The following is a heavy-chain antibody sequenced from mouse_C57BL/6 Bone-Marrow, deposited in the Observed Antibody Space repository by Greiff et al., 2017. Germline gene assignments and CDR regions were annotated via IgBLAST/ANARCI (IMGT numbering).Heavy chain of an antibody. CDR2: ISSGGSYT. Sequence: EVKLMESGGDLVKPGGSLKLSCAASGFTFSSYGMSWVRQTPDKRLEWVATISSGGSYTYYPDSVKGRFTISRDNAKNTLYLQMSSLKSEDTAMYYCARRLANWAWFAYWGQGTLVTVSA. V-gene: IGHV5-6*01. J-gene: IGHJ3*01. CDR1: GFTFSSYG. D-gene: IGHD4-1*01. CDR3: ARRLANWAWFAY.